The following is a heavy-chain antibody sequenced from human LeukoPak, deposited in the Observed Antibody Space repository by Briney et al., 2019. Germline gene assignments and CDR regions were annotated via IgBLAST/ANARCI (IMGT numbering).Heavy chain of an antibody. V-gene: IGHV6-1*01. CDR2: TYYRSKWYN. CDR3: ARELAGTGVAVVIKGHYYYYYMDV. Sequence: SQTLSLTCAISGDSVSSNSAAWNWIRQSPARGLEWLGRTYYRSKWYNDYAVSVKSRITINPDTSKNQFSLQLNSVTPEDTAVYYCARELAGTGVAVVIKGHYYYYYMDVWGKGTTVTVSS. J-gene: IGHJ6*03. D-gene: IGHD4-23*01. CDR1: GDSVSSNSAA.